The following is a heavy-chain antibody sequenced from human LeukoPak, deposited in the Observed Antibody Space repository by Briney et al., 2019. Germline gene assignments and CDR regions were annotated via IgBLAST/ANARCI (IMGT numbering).Heavy chain of an antibody. CDR1: GGSISSSSYY. Sequence: SETLSLTCTVSGGSISSSSYYWGWLRQPPGKGLEWLGSIYYSGSTYYNPSLKSRVTISVDTSKNQFSLKLSSVTAADTAVYYCARHVGYDFWSGYYYYYYMDVWGKGTTVTISS. CDR3: ARHVGYDFWSGYYYYYYMDV. J-gene: IGHJ6*03. V-gene: IGHV4-39*01. CDR2: IYYSGST. D-gene: IGHD3-3*01.